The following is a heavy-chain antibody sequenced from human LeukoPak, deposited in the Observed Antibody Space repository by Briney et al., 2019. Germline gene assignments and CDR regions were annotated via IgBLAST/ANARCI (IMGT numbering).Heavy chain of an antibody. CDR3: AKDRGAVAGTTHFDY. V-gene: IGHV3-30*18. D-gene: IGHD6-19*01. CDR2: ISSDGSNK. Sequence: GRSLRLSCAASGFTFSSYGMHWVRQAPGKGLEWVAVISSDGSNKYYADSVKGRFTISRDNSKNTLYLQMNSLRAEDTAVYYCAKDRGAVAGTTHFDYWGQGTLVTVSS. J-gene: IGHJ4*02. CDR1: GFTFSSYG.